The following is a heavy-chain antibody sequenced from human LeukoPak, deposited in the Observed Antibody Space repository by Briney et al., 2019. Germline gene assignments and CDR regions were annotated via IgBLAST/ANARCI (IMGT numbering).Heavy chain of an antibody. V-gene: IGHV5-51*01. J-gene: IGHJ3*02. D-gene: IGHD3-22*01. Sequence: RAGESLKISCKGSGYSFTSYWIGWVRQMPGKVLEWMGIIYPSDSDTQYSPSFQGQVTFSADKSFSTAYLQWSSLKASDTAIYYCATSFDTSGSDAFDIWGQGTMVTVSS. CDR1: GYSFTSYW. CDR3: ATSFDTSGSDAFDI. CDR2: IYPSDSDT.